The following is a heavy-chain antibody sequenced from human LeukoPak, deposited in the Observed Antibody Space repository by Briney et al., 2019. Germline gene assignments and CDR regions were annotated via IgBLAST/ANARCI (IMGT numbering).Heavy chain of an antibody. D-gene: IGHD2-2*01. J-gene: IGHJ6*03. CDR1: GYTFTGYY. Sequence: ASVKVSCKASGYTFTGYYMHWVRQAPGQGLEWMGWINPNSGGTNYAQKFQGRVTMTRDTSISTAYMELSRLRSDDTAVYYCARDVPAAPTYYYYMDVWGKGTTVTVSS. V-gene: IGHV1-2*02. CDR3: ARDVPAAPTYYYYMDV. CDR2: INPNSGGT.